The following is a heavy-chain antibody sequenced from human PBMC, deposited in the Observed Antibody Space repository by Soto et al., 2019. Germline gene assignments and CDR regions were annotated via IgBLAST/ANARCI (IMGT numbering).Heavy chain of an antibody. CDR2: IIPILGIA. CDR1: GYTFTSYD. CDR3: ARESGSPPLFLYFDY. V-gene: IGHV1-69*04. D-gene: IGHD3-3*01. J-gene: IGHJ4*02. Sequence: GASVKVSCKASGYTFTSYDISWVRQAPGQGLEWMGRIIPILGIANYAQKFQGRVTITADKSTSTAYMELSSLRSEDTALYYCARESGSPPLFLYFDYWGQGTLVTVSS.